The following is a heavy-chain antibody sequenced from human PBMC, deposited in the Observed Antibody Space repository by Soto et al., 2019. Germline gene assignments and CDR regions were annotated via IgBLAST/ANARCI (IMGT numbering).Heavy chain of an antibody. V-gene: IGHV4-34*01. CDR2: INHSGST. J-gene: IGHJ6*02. CDR1: GGPFSGYY. Sequence: PSETLSLTCAVYGGPFSGYYWSWIRQPPGKGLEWIGEINHSGSTNYNPSLKSRVTISVDTSKNQFSLKLSSVTAADTAVYYCARVRRRAGRQNYYYGMDVWGQGTTVTVSS. CDR3: ARVRRRAGRQNYYYGMDV. D-gene: IGHD6-13*01.